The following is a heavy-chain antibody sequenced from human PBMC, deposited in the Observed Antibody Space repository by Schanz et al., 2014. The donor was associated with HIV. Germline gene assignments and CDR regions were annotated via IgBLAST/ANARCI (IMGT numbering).Heavy chain of an antibody. CDR2: ISGSSIT. CDR1: GFTFNNYA. V-gene: IGHV3-23*01. CDR3: ARAGQWFGHLD. Sequence: DVQLLEFGGGSVRPGESLRLSCLASGFTFNNYAMSWVRQAPGKGLEWVAVISGSSITYSADSVKGRFTISRDNSKNTLYLQMNSLRAEDTAVYFCARAGQWFGHLDWGQGTLVTVSS. D-gene: IGHD3-10*01. J-gene: IGHJ4*02.